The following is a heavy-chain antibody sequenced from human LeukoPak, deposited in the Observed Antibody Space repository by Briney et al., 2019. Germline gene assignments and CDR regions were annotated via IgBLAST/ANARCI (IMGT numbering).Heavy chain of an antibody. D-gene: IGHD2-2*01. CDR1: GGSINSSTYY. CDR3: ASLVPAAMLPFDD. Sequence: PSETLSLTCTVSGGSINSSTYYWGWIRQTPGKGLEWIGSIFYSGSTYYNPSLKSRVTISVDTSKNQFSLNLSSVTAADTAVYYCASLVPAAMLPFDDWGRGALSAVSS. CDR2: IFYSGST. V-gene: IGHV4-39*01. J-gene: IGHJ4*02.